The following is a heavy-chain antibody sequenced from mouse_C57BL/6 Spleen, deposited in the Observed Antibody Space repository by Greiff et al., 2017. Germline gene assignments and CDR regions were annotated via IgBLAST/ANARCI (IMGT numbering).Heavy chain of an antibody. V-gene: IGHV1-4*01. Sequence: QVQLQQSGAELARPGASVKMSCKASGYTFTSYTMHWVKQRPGQGLEWIGYINPSSGYTKYNQKFKDKATLTADKSSSTAYVQLSSLTSEDSAVYYCARSYYGYAMDYWGQGTSVTVSS. CDR2: INPSSGYT. J-gene: IGHJ4*01. D-gene: IGHD1-1*01. CDR1: GYTFTSYT. CDR3: ARSYYGYAMDY.